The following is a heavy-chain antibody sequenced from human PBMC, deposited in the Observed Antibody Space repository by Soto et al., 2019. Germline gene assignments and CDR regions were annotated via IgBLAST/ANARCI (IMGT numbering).Heavy chain of an antibody. CDR3: AESVTTAFDI. CDR1: DDSINSDKYY. J-gene: IGHJ3*02. V-gene: IGHV4-39*01. Sequence: SETLSLTCSVSDDSINSDKYYWGWIRQPPGKGLEWIGGIYYRGNANYNPSLQTRVTISLDKSRNQFSLKLNSVTAADTAVYYCAESVTTAFDIWGQGTMVTVSS. CDR2: IYYRGNA. D-gene: IGHD4-17*01.